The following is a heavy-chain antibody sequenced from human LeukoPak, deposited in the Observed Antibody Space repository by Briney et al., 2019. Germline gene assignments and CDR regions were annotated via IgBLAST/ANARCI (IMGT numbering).Heavy chain of an antibody. V-gene: IGHV1-8*03. Sequence: ASVKVYCKAYGFSFLLYGITWVRQATGQGLEWMGWMNPNRGNTGYAQKFQGRVTTTRNTSISTAYMELSSLRSEDTAVYYCARGSVNCSGGSCHPDYWGQGTLGTVSS. CDR1: GFSFLLYG. CDR3: ARGSVNCSGGSCHPDY. CDR2: MNPNRGNT. D-gene: IGHD2-15*01. J-gene: IGHJ4*02.